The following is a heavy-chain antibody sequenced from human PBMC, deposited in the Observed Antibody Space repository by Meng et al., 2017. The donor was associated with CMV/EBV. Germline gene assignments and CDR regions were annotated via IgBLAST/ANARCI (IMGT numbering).Heavy chain of an antibody. CDR3: ARDPSYSSGWYWFQH. Sequence: ASVKVSCKASGYTFTGYYMHWVRQAPGQGPEWMGWINPNSGGTNYAQKFQGRVTMTRDTSISTAYMELSRLRSDDTAVYYCARDPSYSSGWYWFQHWGQGTLVTVSS. D-gene: IGHD6-19*01. CDR1: GYTFTGYY. CDR2: INPNSGGT. V-gene: IGHV1-2*02. J-gene: IGHJ1*01.